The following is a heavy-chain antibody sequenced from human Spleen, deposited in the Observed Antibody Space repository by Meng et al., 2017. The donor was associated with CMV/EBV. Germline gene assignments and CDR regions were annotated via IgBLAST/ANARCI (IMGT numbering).Heavy chain of an antibody. J-gene: IGHJ4*02. V-gene: IGHV4-61*01. CDR2: VYYSGST. CDR1: SSSVNSGSYY. CDR3: ARSNTKVDY. Sequence: LTCTVSSSSVNSGSYYWSWIRQPPGKGLEWIGYVYYSGSTNYNPSLKSRVTISVDTSKNQFSLKLSSVTAADTAIYFCARSNTKVDYWGQGTLVTVSS. D-gene: IGHD2-2*01.